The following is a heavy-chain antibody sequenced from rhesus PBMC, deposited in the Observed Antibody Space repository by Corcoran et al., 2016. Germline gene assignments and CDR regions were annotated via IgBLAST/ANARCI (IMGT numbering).Heavy chain of an antibody. CDR1: GASISSYW. D-gene: IGHD6-31*01. V-gene: IGHV4-80*01. Sequence: QVQLQESGPGLVKPSETLSLTCAVSGASISSYWWSWIRQPPGKGLEWIGETNVNSCSTYYNPALKSRVTISKDAAKNQFSLKLSSVTAADTAVYYCARGYSSGWYDPINSLDVWGRGVLVTVSS. CDR3: ARGYSSGWYDPINSLDV. CDR2: TNVNSCST. J-gene: IGHJ5-2*02.